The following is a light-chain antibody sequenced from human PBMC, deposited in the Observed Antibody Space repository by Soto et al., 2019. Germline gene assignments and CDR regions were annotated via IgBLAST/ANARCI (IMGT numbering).Light chain of an antibody. Sequence: EIVLAQSPGTLSLSRGERATLSCRASESVSSTSLAWYQQKPGQAPRLLMYGVSSRATGIPDRFSGSGSGTDFTLTINRLEPEDFAVYFCQQYDNSVWTFGQGT. J-gene: IGKJ1*01. CDR2: GVS. CDR3: QQYDNSVWT. V-gene: IGKV3-20*01. CDR1: ESVSSTS.